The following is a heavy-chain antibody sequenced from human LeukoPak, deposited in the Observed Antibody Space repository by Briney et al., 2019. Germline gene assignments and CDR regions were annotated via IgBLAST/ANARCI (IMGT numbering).Heavy chain of an antibody. Sequence: PGRSLRLSCAASGFTFDDYAMHWVRQAPGKGLEWVSGISWNSGSIGYADSVKGRFTISRDNAKNSLYLQMNSLRAEDTALYYCARGQQWLVPGAYYYYGMDVWGQGTTVTVSS. D-gene: IGHD6-19*01. CDR3: ARGQQWLVPGAYYYYGMDV. CDR1: GFTFDDYA. CDR2: ISWNSGSI. V-gene: IGHV3-9*01. J-gene: IGHJ6*02.